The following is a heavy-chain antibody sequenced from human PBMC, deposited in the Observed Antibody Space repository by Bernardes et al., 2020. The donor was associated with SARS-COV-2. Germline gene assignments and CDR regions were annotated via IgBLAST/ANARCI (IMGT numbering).Heavy chain of an antibody. V-gene: IGHV1-2*02. CDR1: GYTFTGYY. Sequence: ASVKVSCKASGYTFTGYYMHWVRQAPGQGLEWMGWINPNSGGTNYAQKFQGRVTMTRDTSISTAYMELSRLRSDDTAVYYCARDWATPESNAFDIWGQGTMVTVSS. J-gene: IGHJ3*02. CDR3: ARDWATPESNAFDI. CDR2: INPNSGGT. D-gene: IGHD5-12*01.